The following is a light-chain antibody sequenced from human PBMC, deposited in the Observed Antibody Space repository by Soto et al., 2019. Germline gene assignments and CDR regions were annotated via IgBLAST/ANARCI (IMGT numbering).Light chain of an antibody. J-gene: IGKJ1*01. CDR3: QQYDNSLWT. Sequence: EIVLTQSPGTLSLSPGERATLSCRASQTVSSVYLAWYQQRPGQAPRLLIYGASRRAAGIPDRFSGSGSGTDFTLPISRREPEDFAVYYCQQYDNSLWTFGQGTKVE. CDR1: QTVSSVY. V-gene: IGKV3-20*01. CDR2: GAS.